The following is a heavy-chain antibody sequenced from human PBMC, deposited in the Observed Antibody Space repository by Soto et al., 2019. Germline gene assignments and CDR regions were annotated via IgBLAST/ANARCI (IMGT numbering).Heavy chain of an antibody. J-gene: IGHJ4*02. V-gene: IGHV3-23*01. CDR3: AKRTSVSFFAY. CDR1: GFTFSSYA. Sequence: GSLRLSCAASGFTFSSYAMSWVRQAPGKGLEWVSAISGSGGSTFNADSVKGRFTISRDNSKNTLYLQMNSLRAEDTAVYYCAKRTSVSFFAYWGQGTLVTVSS. CDR2: ISGSGGST.